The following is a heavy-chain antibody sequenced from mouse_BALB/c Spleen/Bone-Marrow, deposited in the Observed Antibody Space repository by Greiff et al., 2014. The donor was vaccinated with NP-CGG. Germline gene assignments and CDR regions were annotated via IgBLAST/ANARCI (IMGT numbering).Heavy chain of an antibody. CDR2: TYPGDGDT. Sequence: VQLVESGPELVKPGASVKISCTGSGYAFSSSWMNWVKQRPGQGLESIGRTYPGDGDTNSNGRFKGKATLTADRSSNTAYMQLSSLTSVDSAVYFCARSAYYGSSYGAMDYWGQGTSVTVSS. J-gene: IGHJ4*01. D-gene: IGHD1-1*01. CDR1: GYAFSSSW. CDR3: ARSAYYGSSYGAMDY. V-gene: IGHV1-82*01.